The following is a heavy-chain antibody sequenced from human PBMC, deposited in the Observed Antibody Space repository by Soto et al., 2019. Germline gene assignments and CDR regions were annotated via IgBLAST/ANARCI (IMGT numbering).Heavy chain of an antibody. CDR2: ICSDASRE. Sequence: QVQLVESGGGVVQPGTSLRLSCAASRLTFSTYDMHWVRQAPGKGLEWVALICSDASREFYADSVKGRFSISRDNSKYTLFLQMNGLRVEDTAVYYCAGEPRGGAYDMDVWGQGTTVTVSS. CDR1: RLTFSTYD. V-gene: IGHV3-33*01. CDR3: AGEPRGGAYDMDV. D-gene: IGHD3-16*01. J-gene: IGHJ6*02.